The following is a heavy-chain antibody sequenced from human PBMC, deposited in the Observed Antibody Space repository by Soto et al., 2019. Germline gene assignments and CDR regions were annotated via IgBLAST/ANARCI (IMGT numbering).Heavy chain of an antibody. V-gene: IGHV3-30*18. CDR1: GFTFSSYG. J-gene: IGHJ6*02. CDR3: AKETPAYYYGMDV. Sequence: WVSLRVSCAASGFTFSSYGMHWVRQAPGKGLEWVAVISYDGSNKYYADSVKGRFTISRDNSKNTLYLQMNSLRAEDTAVYYCAKETPAYYYGMDVWGQGTTVTVSS. CDR2: ISYDGSNK.